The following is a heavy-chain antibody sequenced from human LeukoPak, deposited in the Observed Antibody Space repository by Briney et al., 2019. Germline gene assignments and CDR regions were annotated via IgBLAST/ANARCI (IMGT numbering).Heavy chain of an antibody. D-gene: IGHD6-19*01. J-gene: IGHJ4*02. CDR3: AKGGHSSGLFLFDY. CDR1: GFTFSSYS. CDR2: ISSSSSYI. V-gene: IGHV3-21*01. Sequence: GGSLRLSCAASGFTFSSYSMNWVRQAPGKGLEWVSSISSSSSYIYYADSVKGRFTISRDNAKNSLYLQMNSLRAEDTAVYYCAKGGHSSGLFLFDYWGQGTLVTVSS.